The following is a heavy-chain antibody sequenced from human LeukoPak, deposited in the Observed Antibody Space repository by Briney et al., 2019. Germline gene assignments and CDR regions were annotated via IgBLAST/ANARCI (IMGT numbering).Heavy chain of an antibody. CDR2: ISPTGSYT. Sequence: PGGSLRLSCEASGCMLNVYYMSWFRLAPGKGLEWIGYISPTGSYTPYADSARGRFTISRDNAKNLLLLQMNDLRTEDTAVYYCARELDVTQCGGDCFFDPWGQGTRGAVSS. CDR1: GCMLNVYY. CDR3: ARELDVTQCGGDCFFDP. D-gene: IGHD2-21*02. J-gene: IGHJ5*02. V-gene: IGHV3-11*05.